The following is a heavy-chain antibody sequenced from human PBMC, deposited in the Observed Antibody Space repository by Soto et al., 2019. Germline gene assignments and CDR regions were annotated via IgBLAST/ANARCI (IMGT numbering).Heavy chain of an antibody. D-gene: IGHD3-10*01. J-gene: IGHJ4*02. V-gene: IGHV3-23*01. CDR2: ISGSGGST. CDR3: AKANELLWFGLFYYSDY. Sequence: GGSLRLSCAASGFTFSSYAMSWVRQAPGKGLEWVSAISGSGGSTYYADSVKGRFTISRDNSKNTLYLQMNSLRAEDTAVYYCAKANELLWFGLFYYSDYWGQGTLVTVSS. CDR1: GFTFSSYA.